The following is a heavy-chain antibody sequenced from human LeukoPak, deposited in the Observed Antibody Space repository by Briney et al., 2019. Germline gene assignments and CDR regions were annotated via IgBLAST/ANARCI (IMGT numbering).Heavy chain of an antibody. Sequence: GGSLRLSCAASGFPFSRYTMNWVRQAPGKGLEWVSAISGSGGSKYYADSVKGRFTISRDNAKNTLYLQMNSLRAEDTAVYYCAKDIEFAYYDILTGYRRWGQGTLVTVSS. J-gene: IGHJ4*02. D-gene: IGHD3-9*01. CDR1: GFPFSRYT. V-gene: IGHV3-23*01. CDR2: ISGSGGSK. CDR3: AKDIEFAYYDILTGYRR.